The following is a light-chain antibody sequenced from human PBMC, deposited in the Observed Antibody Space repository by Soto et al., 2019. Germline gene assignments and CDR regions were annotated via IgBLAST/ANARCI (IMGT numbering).Light chain of an antibody. J-gene: IGLJ2*01. V-gene: IGLV1-51*02. Sequence: QSALTQPPSVSAAPGQTVTIPCSGSSSNIGTHYVCWYRQLPGTAPKLIIYENNKRPSGIPDRFSGSKSGTSATLGITGLQTGDEADYYCGSWDKEMLFGGGTKLTVL. CDR1: SSNIGTHY. CDR2: ENN. CDR3: GSWDKEML.